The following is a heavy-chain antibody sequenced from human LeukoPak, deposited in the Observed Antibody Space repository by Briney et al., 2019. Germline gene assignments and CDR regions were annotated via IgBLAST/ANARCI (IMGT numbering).Heavy chain of an antibody. Sequence: SETLSLTCTVSGVSISSGYYYWSWIPQPPGQGLEWVGYIYYSGNTYYNRSLKSQVTITVDTSKNQFSLKLSSVTAAETAVYYCARRGPYGSGSYFGSSWALPSESWFDPWGQGTLVTVSS. V-gene: IGHV4-30-4*01. CDR1: GVSISSGYYY. J-gene: IGHJ5*02. CDR3: ARRGPYGSGSYFGSSWALPSESWFDP. CDR2: IYYSGNT. D-gene: IGHD3-10*01.